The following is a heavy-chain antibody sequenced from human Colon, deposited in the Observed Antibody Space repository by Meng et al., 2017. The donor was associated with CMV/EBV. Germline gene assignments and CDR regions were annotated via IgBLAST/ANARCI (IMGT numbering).Heavy chain of an antibody. CDR1: GFTFSNHE. V-gene: IGHV3-48*03. D-gene: IGHD3/OR15-3a*01. J-gene: IGHJ6*02. CDR3: AREWRIILFEVAPQLGYYYGMDV. Sequence: GGSLRLSCAASGFTFSNHEMHWVRQAPGKGLEWVAYISSSGSTIYYADSVKGQFTISRDNGKNSLYLQLNSLRAEDTAVYYCAREWRIILFEVAPQLGYYYGMDVWGRGTTVTVSS. CDR2: ISSSGSTI.